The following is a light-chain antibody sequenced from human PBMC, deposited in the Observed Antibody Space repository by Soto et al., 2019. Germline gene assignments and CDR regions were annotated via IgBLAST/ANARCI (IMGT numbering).Light chain of an antibody. CDR1: QSLSGW. Sequence: DIQMTQSPSTLSASVGDRVTITCRASQSLSGWLAWYQQKPGKAPKLLIYKASSLESGVPSRFSGSGSGTEFTLTISSLQPEDFATYYCQQYYNLHTFGQGTQLEIK. CDR2: KAS. CDR3: QQYYNLHT. V-gene: IGKV1-5*03. J-gene: IGKJ2*01.